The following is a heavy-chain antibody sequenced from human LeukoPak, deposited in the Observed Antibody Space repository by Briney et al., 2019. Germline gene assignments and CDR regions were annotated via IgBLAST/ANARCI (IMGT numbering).Heavy chain of an antibody. D-gene: IGHD1-26*01. Sequence: TSETLSLTCTVSGGSISSYYWGWIRQPPGKGLEWIGSIYHSGSTYYNPSLKSRVTISVDTSKNQFSLKLSSVTAADTAVYYCARQSARGATAVPFDYWGQGTLVTVSS. CDR3: ARQSARGATAVPFDY. J-gene: IGHJ4*02. CDR1: GGSISSYY. CDR2: IYHSGST. V-gene: IGHV4-38-2*02.